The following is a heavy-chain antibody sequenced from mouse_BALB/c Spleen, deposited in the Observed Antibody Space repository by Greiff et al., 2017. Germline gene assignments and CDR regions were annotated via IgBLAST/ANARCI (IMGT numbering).Heavy chain of an antibody. Sequence: QVQLQQSGPELVKPGASVKISCKASGYAFSSSWMNWVKQRPGQGLEWIGRFYPGDGDTNYNGKFKGKATLTADKSSSTAYMQLSSLTSVDSAVYFCARYVGGYFDYWGQGTTLTVSS. CDR1: GYAFSSSW. D-gene: IGHD4-1*01. CDR2: FYPGDGDT. V-gene: IGHV1-82*01. CDR3: ARYVGGYFDY. J-gene: IGHJ2*01.